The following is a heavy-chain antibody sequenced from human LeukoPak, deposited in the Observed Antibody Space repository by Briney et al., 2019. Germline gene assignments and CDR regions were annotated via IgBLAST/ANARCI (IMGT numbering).Heavy chain of an antibody. D-gene: IGHD6-13*01. CDR1: GYTFTSYD. CDR3: ARVPTRARAAAALRPRPPVFWFDP. V-gene: IGHV1-8*03. J-gene: IGHJ5*02. CDR2: MNPNSGNT. Sequence: GASVKVSCKASGYTFTSYDINWVRQATGQGLEWMGWMNPNSGNTGYAQKFQGRVTITRNTSISTAYMELSSLRSEDTAVYYCARVPTRARAAAALRPRPPVFWFDPWGQGTLVTVSS.